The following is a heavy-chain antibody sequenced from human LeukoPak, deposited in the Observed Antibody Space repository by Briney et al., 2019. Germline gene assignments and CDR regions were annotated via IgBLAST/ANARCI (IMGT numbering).Heavy chain of an antibody. Sequence: ASVKVSCKASGYTFTGYYMHWLRQAPGQGLEWMGWINPNSGGTNYAQKFQGRVTMTRDTSISTAYMELSRLRSDDTAVYYCARDREWELPSAFDIWGRGTMVTVSS. J-gene: IGHJ3*02. CDR1: GYTFTGYY. V-gene: IGHV1-2*02. D-gene: IGHD1-26*01. CDR2: INPNSGGT. CDR3: ARDREWELPSAFDI.